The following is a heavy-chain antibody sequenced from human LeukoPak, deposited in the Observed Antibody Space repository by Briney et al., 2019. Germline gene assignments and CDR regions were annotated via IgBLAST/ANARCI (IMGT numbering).Heavy chain of an antibody. CDR1: GFTFSSYW. V-gene: IGHV3-74*01. CDR3: ARDWCSGGNCYQYYFDY. CDR2: INGDGSNT. Sequence: GGSLRLSCAASGFTFSSYWMHWVRQAPGKGLVWVSRINGDGSNTNYADSVKGRFTISRDNAKNTLYLQMNSLRAEDTAVYYCARDWCSGGNCYQYYFDYWGQGTLVTVSS. D-gene: IGHD2-15*01. J-gene: IGHJ4*02.